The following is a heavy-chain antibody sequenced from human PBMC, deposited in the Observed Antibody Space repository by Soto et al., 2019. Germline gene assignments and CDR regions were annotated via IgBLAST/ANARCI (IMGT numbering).Heavy chain of an antibody. V-gene: IGHV1-69*01. Sequence: QVQLVQSGAEVKKPGSSVKVSCKASGGTFSSYAISWVRQAPGQGLEWMGGIIPIFGTANYAQKFQGRVTITADEYTSTAYMELSSLRSEDTAVYYCARGRGSSSSWRDYYDGMDVWGQGTTVTVSS. D-gene: IGHD6-13*01. J-gene: IGHJ6*02. CDR2: IIPIFGTA. CDR3: ARGRGSSSSWRDYYDGMDV. CDR1: GGTFSSYA.